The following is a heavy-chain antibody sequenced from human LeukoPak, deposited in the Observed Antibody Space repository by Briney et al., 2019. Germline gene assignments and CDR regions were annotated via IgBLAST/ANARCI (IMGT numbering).Heavy chain of an antibody. CDR2: IYYSGST. J-gene: IGHJ4*02. Sequence: PSETLSLTCTVSGGSISSSSYYWGWIRQPPGKGLEWIGSIYYSGSTYYNPSLKSRVTISVDTSKNQFSLKLSSVTAADTAVYYCASYSNPPFDYWGQGTLVTVSS. CDR1: GGSISSSSYY. V-gene: IGHV4-39*07. D-gene: IGHD4-11*01. CDR3: ASYSNPPFDY.